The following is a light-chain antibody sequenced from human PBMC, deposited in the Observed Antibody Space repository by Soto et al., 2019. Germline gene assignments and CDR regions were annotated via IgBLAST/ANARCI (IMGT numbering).Light chain of an antibody. CDR1: NCDVGGYNY. CDR2: AVS. J-gene: IGLJ2*01. CDR3: MSYTTANTRI. Sequence: QSALTQPASVSGSPGQSITISCTGTNCDVGGYNYVSWYQQHPGKAPKLMIYAVSSRPSGVSDRFSGSKSGSTASLTISGLQAEDEADYYCMSYTTANTRIFGGGTKLTVL. V-gene: IGLV2-14*03.